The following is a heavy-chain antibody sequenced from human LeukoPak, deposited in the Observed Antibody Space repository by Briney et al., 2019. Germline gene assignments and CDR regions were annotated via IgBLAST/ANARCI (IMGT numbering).Heavy chain of an antibody. CDR1: GITFSSYG. CDR2: ISSTGGTT. D-gene: IGHD6-13*01. CDR3: AKGSGAAAGTGFDY. V-gene: IGHV3-23*01. J-gene: IGHJ4*02. Sequence: PGGSLRLSCAASGITFSSYGMSWVRQAPGKGLEWVSSISSTGGTTYYADSVKGRFTISRDNAKNSLYLQMNSLRAEDTAVYYCAKGSGAAAGTGFDYWGQGTLVTVSS.